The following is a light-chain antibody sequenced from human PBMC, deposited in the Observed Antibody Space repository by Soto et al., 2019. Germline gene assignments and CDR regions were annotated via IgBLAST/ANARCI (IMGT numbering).Light chain of an antibody. Sequence: ETVLTQSPGTLSLSPGERASLSCRASQSISSNFLAWYQQKPGQAPRLLIYGASTRAAGVPDRFSGSGSGTDFTLTITRLEPENFAVYYCQQYDRSPLMYTFGQGTKLGVK. J-gene: IGKJ2*01. V-gene: IGKV3-20*01. CDR3: QQYDRSPLMYT. CDR2: GAS. CDR1: QSISSNF.